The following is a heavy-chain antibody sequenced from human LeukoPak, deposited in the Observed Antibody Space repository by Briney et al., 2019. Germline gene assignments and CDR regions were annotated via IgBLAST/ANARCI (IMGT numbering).Heavy chain of an antibody. CDR1: GFTFSSYW. Sequence: GGSLRLSCAASGFTFSSYWMSWVRQAPGKGLEWVANIKQDGSEKYYVDSVKGRFTISRDNSKNTLYLQMNSLRAEDTAVYYCARGLIGDGDYGFTWGQGTLVTVSS. J-gene: IGHJ5*02. CDR3: ARGLIGDGDYGFT. V-gene: IGHV3-7*01. D-gene: IGHD4-17*01. CDR2: IKQDGSEK.